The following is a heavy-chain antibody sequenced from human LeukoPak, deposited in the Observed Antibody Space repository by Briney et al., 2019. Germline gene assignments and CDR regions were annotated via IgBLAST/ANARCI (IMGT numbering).Heavy chain of an antibody. Sequence: SETLSLTCAVSGGSISSSNWWSWVRQPPGKGLEWIGEIYHSGSTNYNPSLKSRVTISVDKSKNQFSLKLSSVTAADTAVYYCARDTLILWFGELPRGANDAFDIWGQGTMVTVSS. V-gene: IGHV4-4*02. CDR1: GGSISSSNW. CDR3: ARDTLILWFGELPRGANDAFDI. D-gene: IGHD3-10*01. J-gene: IGHJ3*02. CDR2: IYHSGST.